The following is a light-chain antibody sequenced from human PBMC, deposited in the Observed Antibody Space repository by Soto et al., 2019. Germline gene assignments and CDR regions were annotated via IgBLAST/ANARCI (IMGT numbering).Light chain of an antibody. CDR2: DVS. Sequence: QSVLTQPASVSGSPGQSITISCVGTGGDIGDYNYVSWYQQHPGKVPKVIIYDVSNRPSGVSYRFSGTKSGNTASLTVSGLQAEDEADYYCCSYTRRGTLIFGTGTKVTVL. CDR3: CSYTRRGTLI. V-gene: IGLV2-14*01. CDR1: GGDIGDYNY. J-gene: IGLJ1*01.